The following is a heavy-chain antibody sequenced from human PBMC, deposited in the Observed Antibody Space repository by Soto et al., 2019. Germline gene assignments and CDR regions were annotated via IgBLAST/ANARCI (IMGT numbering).Heavy chain of an antibody. CDR2: ISASGGST. CDR1: GFTFNSYS. Sequence: GGSLRLSCAVSGFTFNSYSMNWVRQAPGKGLEWVSFISASGGSTYYADSVKGRFTISRDNSKKTAYLQMNSLESEDTAVYYCSRDDSDWFFNWGRGTLVTAPQ. V-gene: IGHV3-23*01. D-gene: IGHD3-9*01. CDR3: SRDDSDWFFN. J-gene: IGHJ4*02.